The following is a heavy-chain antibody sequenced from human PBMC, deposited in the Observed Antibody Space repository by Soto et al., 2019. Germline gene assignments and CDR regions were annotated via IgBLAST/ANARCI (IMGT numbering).Heavy chain of an antibody. D-gene: IGHD3-9*01. J-gene: IGHJ5*02. V-gene: IGHV4-30-4*01. Sequence: SEPLSLTCTGSGGDTSRGDYSWSWIRQPPGKGLEWIGYIYYSGSTYYNPSLKSRVTISVDTSKNQFSLKLSSVTAADTAVYYCARVRGDYDILTGYYPNWFDPWGQG. CDR3: ARVRGDYDILTGYYPNWFDP. CDR1: GGDTSRGDYS. CDR2: IYYSGST.